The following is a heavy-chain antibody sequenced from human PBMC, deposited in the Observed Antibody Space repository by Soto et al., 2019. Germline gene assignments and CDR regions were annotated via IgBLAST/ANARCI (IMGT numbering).Heavy chain of an antibody. J-gene: IGHJ5*02. Sequence: KTSETLSLTCTVSGGSISSGGYYWSWIRQHPGKGLEWIGYIYYSGSTYYNPSLKSRVTISVDTSKNQFSLKLSSVTAADTAVYYCAREYSSSSRGDNSGFDPWGQGTLVTVSS. CDR2: IYYSGST. CDR3: AREYSSSSRGDNSGFDP. D-gene: IGHD6-6*01. CDR1: GGSISSGGYY. V-gene: IGHV4-31*03.